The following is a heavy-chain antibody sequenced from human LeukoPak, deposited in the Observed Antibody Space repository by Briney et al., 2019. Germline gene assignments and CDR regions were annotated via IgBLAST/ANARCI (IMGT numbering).Heavy chain of an antibody. D-gene: IGHD3-9*01. CDR2: IWYDGSNK. Sequence: PGGSLRLSCAASGFTFSSYGMHWVRQAPGKGLEWVAVIWYDGSNKYYADSVKGRFTISRDNSKNTLYLQMNSLRAEDTAVYYCARDIRYFDWSYFDYWGQGTLVTVSS. J-gene: IGHJ4*02. CDR3: ARDIRYFDWSYFDY. V-gene: IGHV3-33*01. CDR1: GFTFSSYG.